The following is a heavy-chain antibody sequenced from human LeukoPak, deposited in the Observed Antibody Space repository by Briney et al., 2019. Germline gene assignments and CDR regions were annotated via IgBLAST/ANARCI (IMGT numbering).Heavy chain of an antibody. CDR1: GGSISSYY. Sequence: SETLSVTCTVSGGSISSYYWSWIRQPPGKGLEWIGYIYYSGSTNYNPSLKSRVTISVDTSKKQFSLKLSSVTAADTAVYYCARGYSSSSGRPDYWGQGTRVTLSS. CDR2: IYYSGST. V-gene: IGHV4-59*08. J-gene: IGHJ4*02. D-gene: IGHD6-6*01. CDR3: ARGYSSSSGRPDY.